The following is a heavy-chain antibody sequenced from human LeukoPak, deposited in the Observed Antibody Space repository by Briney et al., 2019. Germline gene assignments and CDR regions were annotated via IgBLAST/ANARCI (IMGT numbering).Heavy chain of an antibody. CDR3: AKDLAEMATIIDY. D-gene: IGHD5-24*01. J-gene: IGHJ4*02. V-gene: IGHV3-23*01. CDR1: GFTFSSYA. Sequence: PGESLKISCAASGFTFSSYAMSWVRQAPGKGLEWVSAISGSGGSTYYADSVKGRFTISRDNSKNTLYLQMNSLRAEDTAVYYCAKDLAEMATIIDYWGQGTLVTVSS. CDR2: ISGSGGST.